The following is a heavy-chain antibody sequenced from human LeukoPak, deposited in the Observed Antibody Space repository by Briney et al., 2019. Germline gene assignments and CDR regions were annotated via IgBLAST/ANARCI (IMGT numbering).Heavy chain of an antibody. CDR2: ISAYNGNT. J-gene: IGHJ6*02. Sequence: GASVKVSCKASGHTFTSYGISWVRQAPGQGLEWMGWISAYNGNTNYAQKLQGRVTMTTDTSTSTAYMELRSLRSDDAAVYYCARDSPNWGYYYYGMDVWGQGTTVTVSS. CDR1: GHTFTSYG. CDR3: ARDSPNWGYYYYGMDV. V-gene: IGHV1-18*01. D-gene: IGHD7-27*01.